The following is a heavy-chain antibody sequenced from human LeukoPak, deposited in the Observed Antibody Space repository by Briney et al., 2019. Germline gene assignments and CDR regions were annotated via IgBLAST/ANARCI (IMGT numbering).Heavy chain of an antibody. CDR1: GGSFSGYY. CDR3: ARGRGWFGESTFDP. CDR2: INHSGST. D-gene: IGHD3-10*01. Sequence: SETLSLTCAVYGGSFSGYYWSWIRQPPGKGLEWIGEINHSGSTNYNPSLKSRVTISVDKSKNQFSLKLSSVTAADTAVYYCARGRGWFGESTFDPWGQGTLVTVSS. V-gene: IGHV4-34*01. J-gene: IGHJ5*02.